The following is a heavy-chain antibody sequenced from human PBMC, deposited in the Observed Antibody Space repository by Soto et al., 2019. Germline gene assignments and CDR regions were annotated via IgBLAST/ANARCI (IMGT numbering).Heavy chain of an antibody. D-gene: IGHD3-16*02. CDR3: ARRHGYTFDY. V-gene: IGHV4-59*08. CDR1: GGSISNYY. CDR2: IYYSGST. Sequence: QVQLQESGPGLVKPSETLSLTCTVSGGSISNYYWSWIRQPPGKGLEWIGYIYYSGSTNYNPSLKSRVTISVDTSKNQFSLKLSSVTAADTAVYYCARRHGYTFDYWGQGTLVTXSS. J-gene: IGHJ4*02.